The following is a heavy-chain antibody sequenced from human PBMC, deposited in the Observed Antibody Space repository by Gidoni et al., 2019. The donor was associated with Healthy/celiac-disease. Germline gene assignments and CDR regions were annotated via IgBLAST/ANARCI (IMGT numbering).Heavy chain of an antibody. J-gene: IGHJ4*02. CDR3: ARPGSGSYFPYFDY. CDR1: GFTFSGYG. D-gene: IGHD1-26*01. CDR2: IWYDGSNK. V-gene: IGHV3-33*01. Sequence: QVQLVESGGGVVQPGRSLRLSCAASGFTFSGYGMHWVRQAPGKGLEWVAVIWYDGSNKYYADSVKGRFTISRDNSKNTLYLQMNSQRAEDTAVYYCARPGSGSYFPYFDYWGQGTLATVSS.